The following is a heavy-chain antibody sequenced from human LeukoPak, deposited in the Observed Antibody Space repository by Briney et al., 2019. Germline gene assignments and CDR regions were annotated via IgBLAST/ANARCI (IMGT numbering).Heavy chain of an antibody. D-gene: IGHD1-26*01. Sequence: GASVKVSCKASGYTFTDYYIHWVRQAPGQGLEWMGWINTNTGNPTYAQGFTGRFVFSLDTSVSTAYLQISSLKAEDTAVYYCARVHDGGGSYYYFDYWGQGTLVTVSS. J-gene: IGHJ4*02. CDR2: INTNTGNP. CDR3: ARVHDGGGSYYYFDY. V-gene: IGHV7-4-1*02. CDR1: GYTFTDYY.